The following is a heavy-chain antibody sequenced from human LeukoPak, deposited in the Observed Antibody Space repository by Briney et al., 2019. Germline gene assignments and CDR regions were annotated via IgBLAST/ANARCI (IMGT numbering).Heavy chain of an antibody. CDR2: ISYDGSNK. J-gene: IGHJ4*02. D-gene: IGHD4-23*01. CDR1: GFTFSSYG. CDR3: AKDLGATVARFDY. Sequence: SGGSLRLSCAASGFTFSSYGMHWVRQAPGKGLEWVAVISYDGSNKYYADSVKGRFTISRDNSKNTLYLQMNSLRAEDTAVYYCAKDLGATVARFDYWGQGTLVTVSS. V-gene: IGHV3-30*18.